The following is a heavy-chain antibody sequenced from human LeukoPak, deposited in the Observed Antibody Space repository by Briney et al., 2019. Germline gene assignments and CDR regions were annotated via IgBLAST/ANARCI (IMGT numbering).Heavy chain of an antibody. CDR3: ARFRSRKAAAGTAAGEGYYYGMGV. CDR2: IYYSGST. V-gene: IGHV4-59*12. J-gene: IGHJ6*02. D-gene: IGHD6-13*01. CDR1: GGSISSYY. Sequence: SETLSLTCTVSGGSISSYYWSWIRQPPGKGLEWIGYIYYSGSTNYNPSLKSRVTISVDTSKNQFSLKLSSVTAADTAVYYCARFRSRKAAAGTAAGEGYYYGMGVWGQGTTVTVSS.